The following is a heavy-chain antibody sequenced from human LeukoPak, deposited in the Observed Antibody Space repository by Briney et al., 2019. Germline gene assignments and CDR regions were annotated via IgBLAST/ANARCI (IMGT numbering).Heavy chain of an antibody. Sequence: SETLSLTCAVSGASINSGAYSWTWIRQRPGEGLEFIGNISYTGNTYFNPSLKSRVAFSVDTSKSHFSLRLTSVTAADTAFYYCARLAPLYGLDYWGQGILVTVSS. CDR3: ARLAPLYGLDY. J-gene: IGHJ4*02. CDR2: ISYTGNT. D-gene: IGHD2-2*02. CDR1: GASINSGAYS. V-gene: IGHV4-31*11.